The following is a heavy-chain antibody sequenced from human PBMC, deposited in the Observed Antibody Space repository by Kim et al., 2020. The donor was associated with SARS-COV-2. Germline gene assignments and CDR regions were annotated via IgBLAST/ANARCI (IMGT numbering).Heavy chain of an antibody. CDR1: GFTFSSYA. CDR3: AKDSSGYYLNYFDY. CDR2: ISGSVGST. D-gene: IGHD3-22*01. V-gene: IGHV3-23*01. Sequence: WGSLRLSCAASGFTFSSYAMSWVRQAPGKGLEWVSAISGSVGSTYYADSVKGRFTISRDNSKNTLYLQMNSRGAEDTAVYYCAKDSSGYYLNYFDYWGQGTLVSVSS. J-gene: IGHJ4*02.